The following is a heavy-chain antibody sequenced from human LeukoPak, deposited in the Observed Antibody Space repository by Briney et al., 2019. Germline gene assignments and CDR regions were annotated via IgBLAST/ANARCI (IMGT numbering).Heavy chain of an antibody. CDR2: IYYSGST. CDR3: ARDHSGSYAY. CDR1: GASISSWY. D-gene: IGHD1-26*01. V-gene: IGHV4-59*01. J-gene: IGHJ4*02. Sequence: PSETLSLTCTVSGASISSWYWSWIRQPPGKGLEWIGYIYYSGSTNYNPSLKSRVTISVDTSKNQFSLKLSSVTAADTAVYYCARDHSGSYAYWGQGTLVTVSS.